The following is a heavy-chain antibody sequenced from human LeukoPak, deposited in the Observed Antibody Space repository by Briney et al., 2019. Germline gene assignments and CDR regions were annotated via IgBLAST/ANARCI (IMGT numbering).Heavy chain of an antibody. CDR1: GGSFSGYY. V-gene: IGHV4-34*01. CDR3: ARGPRIAAAGAFDP. CDR2: INHSGST. D-gene: IGHD6-13*01. Sequence: NPSETLSLTCAVYGGSFSGYYWSWIRQPPGKGLEWIGEINHSGSTNYNPSLKSRVTISVDTSKNQFSLKLSSVTAADTAVYYCARGPRIAAAGAFDPWGQATLVTVSS. J-gene: IGHJ5*02.